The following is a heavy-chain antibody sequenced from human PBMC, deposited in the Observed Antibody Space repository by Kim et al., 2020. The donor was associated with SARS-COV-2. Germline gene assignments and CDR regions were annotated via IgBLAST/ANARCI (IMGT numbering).Heavy chain of an antibody. D-gene: IGHD3-22*01. CDR3: ARVFRPKWYYDSSGSLDY. Sequence: ASVKVSCKASGYTFTSYAMNWVRQAPGQGLEWMGWINTNTGNPTYAQGFTGRFVFSLDTSVSTAYLQISSLKAEDTAVYYCARVFRPKWYYDSSGSLDYWGQGTLVTVSS. CDR1: GYTFTSYA. CDR2: INTNTGNP. J-gene: IGHJ4*02. V-gene: IGHV7-4-1*02.